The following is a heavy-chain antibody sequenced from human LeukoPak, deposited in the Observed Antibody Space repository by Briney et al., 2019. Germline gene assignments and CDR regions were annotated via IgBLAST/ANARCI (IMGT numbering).Heavy chain of an antibody. CDR3: VRHRVGAPSGFDP. CDR2: ISRGGTPI. V-gene: IGHV3-11*01. CDR1: GCFISSYY. J-gene: IGHJ5*02. D-gene: IGHD1-26*01. Sequence: PSETLSLTCTVSGCFISSYYWSWIRQAPGKGLEWISYISRGGTPIYNADSVKGRFTISRDNAKNSLYLQMSSLRAEDTAVYYCVRHRVGAPSGFDPWGQGTLVTVSS.